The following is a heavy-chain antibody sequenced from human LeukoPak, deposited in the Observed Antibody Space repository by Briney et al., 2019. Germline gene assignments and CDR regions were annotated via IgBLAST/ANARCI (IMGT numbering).Heavy chain of an antibody. CDR1: GFTVSSNY. CDR2: LYSGGST. J-gene: IGHJ4*02. Sequence: PGGSLRLSCAASGFTVSSNYMSWVRQAPGKGLEWVSILYSGGSTYYADSVKGRFTVSRDNSKSTLYLQMNSLRAEDTAVYYCARGARKGDDYGGFFDYWGQGTLVTVSS. V-gene: IGHV3-53*05. CDR3: ARGARKGDDYGGFFDY. D-gene: IGHD4-23*01.